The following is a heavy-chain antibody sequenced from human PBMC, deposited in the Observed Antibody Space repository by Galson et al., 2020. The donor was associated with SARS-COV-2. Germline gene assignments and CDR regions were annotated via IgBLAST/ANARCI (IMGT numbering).Heavy chain of an antibody. CDR3: AATYYDILTGYYNLVAFDI. J-gene: IGHJ3*02. D-gene: IGHD3-9*01. CDR2: IYHSGST. CDR1: GGSISSSNW. Sequence: SETLSLTCAVSGGSISSSNWWSWVRQPPGKGLEWIGEIYHSGSTNYNPSLKSQVTISVDKSKNQFSLKLSSVTAADTAVYYCAATYYDILTGYYNLVAFDIWGQGTMVTVSS. V-gene: IGHV4-4*02.